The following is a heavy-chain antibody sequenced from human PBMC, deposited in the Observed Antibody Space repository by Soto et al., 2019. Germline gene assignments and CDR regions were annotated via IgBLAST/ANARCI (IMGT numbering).Heavy chain of an antibody. CDR1: GYTFTRSG. D-gene: IGHD5-12*01. Sequence: ASVKVSCKASGYTFTRSGISWVRQAPGQGLEWMGWISTYNSETNNAQTYKDRVTMTTDTSTSTVHMKERNLRSDDTAVYNCAREGVAPYYYYGMDVWGQGTPVTVSS. CDR2: ISTYNSET. J-gene: IGHJ6*02. V-gene: IGHV1-18*01. CDR3: AREGVAPYYYYGMDV.